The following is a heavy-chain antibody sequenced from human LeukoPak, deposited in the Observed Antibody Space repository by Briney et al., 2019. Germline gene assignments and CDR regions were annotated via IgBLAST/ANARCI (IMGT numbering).Heavy chain of an antibody. CDR2: INHSGST. CDR1: GGSFSGYY. D-gene: IGHD2-15*01. J-gene: IGHJ1*01. V-gene: IGHV4-34*01. Sequence: PSETLSLTCAVYGGSFSGYYWSWIRQPPGKGLEWIGEINHSGSTNYNPSLKSRVTISVDTSKNQFSLKLSSVTAADTAVYYCARGEPLGYCSGGSCSPRAGYFQHWGQGTLVTVSS. CDR3: ARGEPLGYCSGGSCSPRAGYFQH.